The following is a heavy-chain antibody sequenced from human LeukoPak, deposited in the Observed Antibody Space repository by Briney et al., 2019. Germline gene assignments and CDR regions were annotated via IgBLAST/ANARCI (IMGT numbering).Heavy chain of an antibody. CDR1: GTSISTYY. J-gene: IGHJ5*02. CDR2: IYGSGST. CDR3: ARDSGTTGEVRFDP. V-gene: IGHV4-4*07. D-gene: IGHD3-10*01. Sequence: SETLSLTCSVSGTSISTYYWSWIRQPAGKGLEWIGRIYGSGSTNYNPSLKSRVTMSLDTSKNQFSLKLSSVTAADTAVYYCARDSGTTGEVRFDPWGQGTLVTVSS.